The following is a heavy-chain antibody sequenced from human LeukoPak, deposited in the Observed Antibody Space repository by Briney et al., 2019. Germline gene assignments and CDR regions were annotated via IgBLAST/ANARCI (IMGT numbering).Heavy chain of an antibody. CDR3: ARGRGVRGVYYNY. Sequence: SETLSLTCAVYGVSFSGYYWSWIRQPPGKGLEWIGEINHSGSTNYNPSLKSRVTISVDTSKNQFSLKLSSVTAADTAVYYCARGRGVRGVYYNYWGQGTLVTVSS. V-gene: IGHV4-34*01. CDR1: GVSFSGYY. CDR2: INHSGST. J-gene: IGHJ4*02. D-gene: IGHD3-10*01.